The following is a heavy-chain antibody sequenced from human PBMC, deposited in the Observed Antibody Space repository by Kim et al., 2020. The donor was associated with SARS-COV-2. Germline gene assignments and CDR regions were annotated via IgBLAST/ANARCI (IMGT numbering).Heavy chain of an antibody. Sequence: SETLSLTCTVSGGSISSSSYYWGWIRQPPGKGLEWIGSIYYSGSTYYNPSLKSRVTISVDTSKNQFSLKLSSVTAADTAVYYCARRVDYDSSGYYYFDYWGQGTLVTVSS. V-gene: IGHV4-39*01. CDR2: IYYSGST. D-gene: IGHD3-22*01. J-gene: IGHJ4*02. CDR3: ARRVDYDSSGYYYFDY. CDR1: GGSISSSSYY.